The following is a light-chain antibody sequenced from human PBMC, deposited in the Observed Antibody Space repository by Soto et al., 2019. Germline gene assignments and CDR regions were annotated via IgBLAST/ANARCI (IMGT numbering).Light chain of an antibody. V-gene: IGKV1-39*01. CDR2: GVS. CDR3: QQSYTAPSII. J-gene: IGKJ5*01. CDR1: QSISSS. Sequence: DIQMTHSPSSLSASVVYKVTITCLAIQSISSSLNWYQQKSGKAPNLLIYGVSGLQGGVPSRFSGSGSGTDFTLSISSLQPEDFATYYCQQSYTAPSIIFGQGTRLEN.